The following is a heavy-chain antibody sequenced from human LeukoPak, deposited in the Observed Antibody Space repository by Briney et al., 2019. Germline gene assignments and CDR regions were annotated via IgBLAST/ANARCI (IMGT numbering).Heavy chain of an antibody. Sequence: GGSLRLSCAASGFTVSSNYMSWVRQAPGKGLEWVSVIYSGGSTYYADSVKGRFTISRDNSKNTLYLQMNNLRSEDTAVYYCASGSGSYRTPYFYMDVWGKGTTVTVSS. V-gene: IGHV3-53*01. J-gene: IGHJ6*03. D-gene: IGHD3-10*01. CDR1: GFTVSSNY. CDR3: ASGSGSYRTPYFYMDV. CDR2: IYSGGST.